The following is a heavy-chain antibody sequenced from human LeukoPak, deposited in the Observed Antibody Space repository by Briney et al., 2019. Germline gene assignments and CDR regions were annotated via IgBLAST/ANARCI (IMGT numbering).Heavy chain of an antibody. J-gene: IGHJ1*01. CDR2: ISAYNGNT. Sequence: ASVKVSCKASGYTFTSYGISWVRQAPGQGLEWMGWISAYNGNTNYAQKLQGRVTMTTDTSTSTAYMELSSLRSEDMAVYYCARETYSSSRTPEYFQHWGQGTLVTVSS. CDR3: ARETYSSSRTPEYFQH. V-gene: IGHV1-18*03. D-gene: IGHD6-13*01. CDR1: GYTFTSYG.